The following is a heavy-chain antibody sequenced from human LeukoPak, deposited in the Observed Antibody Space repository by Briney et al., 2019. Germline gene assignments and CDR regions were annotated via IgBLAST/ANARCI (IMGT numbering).Heavy chain of an antibody. CDR2: VYLGGST. V-gene: IGHV4-4*02. CDR3: ARYFPNIGCFDY. J-gene: IGHJ4*02. D-gene: IGHD6-19*01. CDR1: GGSISSSNW. Sequence: SETLSLTCTVSGGSISSSNWWSWVRQPPGKGLEWMGEVYLGGSTNYNPSLQSRITISLDKSKNQFSLELTSVTAADTAVYYCARYFPNIGCFDYWGQGTLVTVSS.